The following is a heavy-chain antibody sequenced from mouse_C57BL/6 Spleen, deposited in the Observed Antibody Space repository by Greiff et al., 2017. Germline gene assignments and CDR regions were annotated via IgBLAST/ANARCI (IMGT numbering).Heavy chain of an antibody. Sequence: QVQLQQPGAELVKPGASVKLSCKASGYTFTSYWMHWVKQRPGRGLEWIGRIDPNSGGTKYNEKFKSKATLTVDKPSSTAYMQLSSLTSDDSAVYYCARKGGENYYGSTYWYFDVWGTGTTVTVSS. CDR2: IDPNSGGT. CDR3: ARKGGENYYGSTYWYFDV. V-gene: IGHV1-72*01. CDR1: GYTFTSYW. J-gene: IGHJ1*03. D-gene: IGHD1-1*01.